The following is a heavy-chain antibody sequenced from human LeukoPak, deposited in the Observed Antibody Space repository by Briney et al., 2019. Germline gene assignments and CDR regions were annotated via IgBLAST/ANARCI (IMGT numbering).Heavy chain of an antibody. J-gene: IGHJ3*02. CDR1: GFTFNSYA. D-gene: IGHD2-21*02. V-gene: IGHV3-30-3*02. CDR2: ISYAGSNK. CDR3: AKTKVGTGLDALDI. Sequence: GGSLRLSCAASGFTFNSYAMHWVRQAAGKGLEWVAIISYAGSNKFYADSVKGRFAISRDNSKNTLYLQMDSLRAEDTAVYYRAKTKVGTGLDALDIWGQGTMVTVSS.